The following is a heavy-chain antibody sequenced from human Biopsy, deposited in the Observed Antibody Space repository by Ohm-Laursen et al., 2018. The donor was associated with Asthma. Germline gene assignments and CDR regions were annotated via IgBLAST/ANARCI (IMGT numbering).Heavy chain of an antibody. J-gene: IGHJ5*02. CDR1: GGYLTGHY. V-gene: IGHV4-34*01. CDR2: IDQSGYT. D-gene: IGHD1-20*01. Sequence: SQTLSLTCTVYGGYLTGHYWNWIRQPPGKGLERIGEIDQSGYTNSNPSLKSRVTISAETSKNQFHLNLSSVTAADTAVYFCARAAITGIRGWFDPWGQGTQVTVSS. CDR3: ARAAITGIRGWFDP.